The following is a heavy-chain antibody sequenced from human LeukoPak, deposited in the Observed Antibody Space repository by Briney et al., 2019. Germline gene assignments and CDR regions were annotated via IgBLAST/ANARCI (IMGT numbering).Heavy chain of an antibody. Sequence: GGSLRLSCAASGFTFSSYAMSWVRQAPGKGLEWVSAISGSGGSTYYADSVKGRFTISRDNSKNTLYLQMNSLRAEDTAVYYCAKDGGSFDWLLWGPQHWGQGTLVTVSS. D-gene: IGHD3-9*01. CDR1: GFTFSSYA. J-gene: IGHJ1*01. CDR3: AKDGGSFDWLLWGPQH. CDR2: ISGSGGST. V-gene: IGHV3-23*01.